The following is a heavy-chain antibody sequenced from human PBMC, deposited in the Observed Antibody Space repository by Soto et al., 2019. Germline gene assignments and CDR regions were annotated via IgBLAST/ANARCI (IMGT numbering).Heavy chain of an antibody. CDR2: IYYSGST. D-gene: IGHD1-1*01. V-gene: IGHV4-39*01. CDR3: ARLVGNWNQGWFDP. Sequence: SETLSLTCTVSGGSISSSSYYWGWIRHPPGKGLEWIGSIYYSGSTYYNPSLKSRVTISVDTSKNQFSLKLSSVTAADTAVYYCARLVGNWNQGWFDPWGQGTLVTVSS. J-gene: IGHJ5*02. CDR1: GGSISSSSYY.